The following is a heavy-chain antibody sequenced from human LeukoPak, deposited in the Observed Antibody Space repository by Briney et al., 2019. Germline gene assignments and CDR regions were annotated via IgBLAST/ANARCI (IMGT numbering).Heavy chain of an antibody. CDR1: GGSISSYY. D-gene: IGHD1-14*01. CDR3: ASTRSHTYWYFDL. J-gene: IGHJ2*01. Sequence: SETLSLTCTVCGGSISSYYWSWIRQPAGKGLEWIGRIYTSWSTNFNPSLTSRTTMSVATSKNKFSLTLSSVTAADTAVYYCASTRSHTYWYFDLWGRGTLVTVSS. V-gene: IGHV4-4*07. CDR2: IYTSWST.